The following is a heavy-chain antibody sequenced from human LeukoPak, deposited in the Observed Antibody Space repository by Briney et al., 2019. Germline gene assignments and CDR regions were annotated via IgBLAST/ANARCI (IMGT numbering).Heavy chain of an antibody. D-gene: IGHD5-18*01. CDR2: IKQDGSEK. CDR1: GFTFKNYW. Sequence: PGGSLRLSCAASGFTFKNYWMSWVRQAPGKGLEWVANIKQDGSEKYYVDSVKGRFTISRDNAENSVYLQMNSLRAEDTAVYYCAKDRASSWWYFDLWGRGTLVTVSS. J-gene: IGHJ2*01. CDR3: AKDRASSWWYFDL. V-gene: IGHV3-7*03.